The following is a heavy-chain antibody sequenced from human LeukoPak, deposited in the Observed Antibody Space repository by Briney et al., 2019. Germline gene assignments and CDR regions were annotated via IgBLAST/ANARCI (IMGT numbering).Heavy chain of an antibody. D-gene: IGHD3-3*01. CDR3: ASIRDYYDFWSGYSDHDAFDI. J-gene: IGHJ3*02. CDR1: GGSFSGYY. CDR2: INHSGST. Sequence: SETLSLTCAVYGGSFSGYYWSWIRQPPGKGLEWIGEINHSGSTNYNPSLKSRVTISVDTSKNQFSLKLSSVTAADTAVYYCASIRDYYDFWSGYSDHDAFDIWGQGTMVTVSS. V-gene: IGHV4-34*01.